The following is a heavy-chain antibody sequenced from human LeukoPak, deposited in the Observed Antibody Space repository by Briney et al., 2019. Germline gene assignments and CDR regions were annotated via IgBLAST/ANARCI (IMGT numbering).Heavy chain of an antibody. J-gene: IGHJ4*02. V-gene: IGHV3-30*04. CDR1: GFTFSSYA. Sequence: PGGSLRLSCAASGFTFSSYAMHWVRQAPGKWLEWVAVISYDGSNKYYADSVKGRFTISRDNSKNTLYLQMNSLRAEDTAVYYCARVSYDSSGYPASQGYFDYWGQGTLVTVSS. CDR2: ISYDGSNK. D-gene: IGHD3-22*01. CDR3: ARVSYDSSGYPASQGYFDY.